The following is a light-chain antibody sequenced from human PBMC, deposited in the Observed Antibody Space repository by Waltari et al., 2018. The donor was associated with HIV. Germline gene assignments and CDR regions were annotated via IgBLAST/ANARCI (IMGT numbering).Light chain of an antibody. CDR1: SSNIGSNT. CDR3: ATWDDSLNGVV. Sequence: TPGQRVTISCSGSSSNIGSNTVNWYQHLPGTAPKVLIYSNNQRPSEVPDRFSGSKSGTSVSLAISGLQSEDEADYYCATWDDSLNGVVFGGGTKLTV. V-gene: IGLV1-44*01. J-gene: IGLJ2*01. CDR2: SNN.